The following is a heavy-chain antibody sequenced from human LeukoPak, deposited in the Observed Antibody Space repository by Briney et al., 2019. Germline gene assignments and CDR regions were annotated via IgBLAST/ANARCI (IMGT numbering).Heavy chain of an antibody. CDR3: AKDVGAYYYDSSGYYLGAFDI. CDR1: GYTFTGYY. V-gene: IGHV1-2*02. CDR2: INPNSGGT. J-gene: IGHJ3*02. Sequence: ASVKVSCKASGYTFTGYYMHWVRQAPGQGLEWMGWINPNSGGTNYAQKFQGRVTMTRDTSISTAYMELSRLRSDDTAVYYCAKDVGAYYYDSSGYYLGAFDIWGQGTMVTVSS. D-gene: IGHD3-22*01.